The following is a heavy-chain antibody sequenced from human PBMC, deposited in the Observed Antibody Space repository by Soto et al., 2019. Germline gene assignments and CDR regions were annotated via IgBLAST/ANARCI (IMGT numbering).Heavy chain of an antibody. J-gene: IGHJ6*02. CDR2: IYYSGST. Sequence: LETLSLTCTVSGGSISSNNYYWGWIRQPPGKGLEWIGSIYYSGSTYYNPSLKSRVTISADTSKNQFFLTLSSVTAADTAVYYCARPRHYGLVSSVPPREYAMDVWGQGSTVTVSS. CDR1: GGSISSNNYY. D-gene: IGHD3-10*01. CDR3: ARPRHYGLVSSVPPREYAMDV. V-gene: IGHV4-39*01.